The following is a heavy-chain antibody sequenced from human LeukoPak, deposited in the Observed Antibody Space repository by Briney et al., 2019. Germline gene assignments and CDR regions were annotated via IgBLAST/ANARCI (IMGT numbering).Heavy chain of an antibody. D-gene: IGHD3-22*01. CDR2: INDSGNT. CDR1: GESFSGHY. CDR3: ARERATGYYDSSGSHYAFDI. Sequence: SETLSLTCAVYGESFSGHYWGWIRQPPGKGLEWIGDINDSGNTNYNPSLKSRVTISVDTSENQFSLKLSSVTAADTAVYYCARERATGYYDSSGSHYAFDIWGQGTMVTVSS. J-gene: IGHJ3*02. V-gene: IGHV4-34*01.